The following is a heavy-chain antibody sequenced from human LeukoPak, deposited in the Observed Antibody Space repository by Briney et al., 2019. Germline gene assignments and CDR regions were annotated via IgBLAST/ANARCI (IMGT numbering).Heavy chain of an antibody. CDR3: AKDSWYDSSGYLDY. D-gene: IGHD3-22*01. J-gene: IGHJ4*02. Sequence: ASVKVSCKASGYTFTGYYMHWVRQAPGQGLEWMGWINPNSGGTNYAQKFQGRVTMTRDTSISTAYMELSSLRAEDTAVYYCAKDSWYDSSGYLDYWGQGTLVTVSS. CDR1: GYTFTGYY. CDR2: INPNSGGT. V-gene: IGHV1-2*02.